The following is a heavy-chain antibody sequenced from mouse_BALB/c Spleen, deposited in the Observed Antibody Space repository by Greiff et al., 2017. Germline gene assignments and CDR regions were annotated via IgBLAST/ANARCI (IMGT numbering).Heavy chain of an antibody. V-gene: IGHV1-7*01. Sequence: QVQLQQSGAELAKPGASVKMSCKASGYTFTSYWMHWVKQRPGQGLEWIGYINPSTGYTEYNQKFKDKATLTADKSSSTAYMQLSSLTSEDSAVYYCARGDYGAWFAYWGQGTLVTVSA. CDR1: GYTFTSYW. CDR3: ARGDYGAWFAY. J-gene: IGHJ3*01. CDR2: INPSTGYT. D-gene: IGHD2-4*01.